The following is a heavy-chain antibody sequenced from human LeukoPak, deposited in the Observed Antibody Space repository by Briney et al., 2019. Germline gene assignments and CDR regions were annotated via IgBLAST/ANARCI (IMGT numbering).Heavy chain of an antibody. CDR3: ARGLPLRYFDWLYYYYGMDV. Sequence: SQTLSLTCTVSGGSISSGGYYWSWIRQHPRKGLEWIGYIYYSGSTYYNPSLESRVTISVDTSKNQFSLKLSSVTAADTAVYYCARGLPLRYFDWLYYYYGMDVWGQGTTVTVSS. D-gene: IGHD3-9*01. CDR2: IYYSGST. J-gene: IGHJ6*02. V-gene: IGHV4-31*03. CDR1: GGSISSGGYY.